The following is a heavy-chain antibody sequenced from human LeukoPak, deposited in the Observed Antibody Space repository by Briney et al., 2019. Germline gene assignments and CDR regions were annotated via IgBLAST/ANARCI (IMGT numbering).Heavy chain of an antibody. Sequence: SETLSLTCPVSGGSISSYYWSWIRQPAGKGLEWIGRIYTSGSTNYNPSLKSRVTMSVDTSKNQFSLKLSSVTAADTAVYYCARDKAVAGTRDWFDPWGQGTLVTVSS. CDR1: GGSISSYY. V-gene: IGHV4-4*07. CDR2: IYTSGST. CDR3: ARDKAVAGTRDWFDP. J-gene: IGHJ5*02. D-gene: IGHD6-19*01.